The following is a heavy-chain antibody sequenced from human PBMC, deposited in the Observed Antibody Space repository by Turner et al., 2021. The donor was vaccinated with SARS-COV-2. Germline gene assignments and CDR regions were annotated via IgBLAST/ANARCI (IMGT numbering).Heavy chain of an antibody. Sequence: EVQLVESGGGLVQPGRSLRLSCAASGFTVDDYAMHWVRQAPGKGLEWVSGIRWNSGSIGYADSVKGRFTISRDNAKNSLYLQMNSLRAEDTALYYCAKDIGSGYGDYFDYWGQGTLVTVSS. D-gene: IGHD4-17*01. V-gene: IGHV3-9*01. CDR2: IRWNSGSI. CDR3: AKDIGSGYGDYFDY. J-gene: IGHJ4*02. CDR1: GFTVDDYA.